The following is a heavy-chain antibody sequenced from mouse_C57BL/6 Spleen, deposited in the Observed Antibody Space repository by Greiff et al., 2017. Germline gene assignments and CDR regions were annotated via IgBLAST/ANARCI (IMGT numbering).Heavy chain of an antibody. CDR1: GFTFSSYT. J-gene: IGHJ3*01. D-gene: IGHD1-1*01. Sequence: EVKLVESGGGLVKPGGSLKLSCAASGFTFSSYTMSWVRQTPEKRLEWVATISGGGGNTYYPDSVKGRFTISRDNAKNTLYLQRSSLRSEDTALYYCARHKITTVPSAWFAYWGQGTLVTVSA. V-gene: IGHV5-9*01. CDR3: ARHKITTVPSAWFAY. CDR2: ISGGGGNT.